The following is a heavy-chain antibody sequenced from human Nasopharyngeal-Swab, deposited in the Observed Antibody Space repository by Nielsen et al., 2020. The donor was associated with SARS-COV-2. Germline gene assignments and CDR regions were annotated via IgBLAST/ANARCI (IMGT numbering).Heavy chain of an antibody. CDR3: AKRFGLVKNYYYYYGVDV. V-gene: IGHV3-30*18. CDR2: ISHDGSNK. Sequence: GESLKISCTASGFTLSSYGMHWVRQSPGKGLEWVAVISHDGSNKLYADSVKGRFTISRDNSKNTLYLQMISLRVEDTAVYYCAKRFGLVKNYYYYYGVDVWGQGTTVTVAS. CDR1: GFTLSSYG. J-gene: IGHJ6*02. D-gene: IGHD3/OR15-3a*01.